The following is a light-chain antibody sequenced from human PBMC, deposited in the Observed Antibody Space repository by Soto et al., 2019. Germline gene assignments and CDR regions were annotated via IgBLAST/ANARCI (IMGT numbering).Light chain of an antibody. CDR1: QSIANN. CDR2: GAS. V-gene: IGKV3-15*01. CDR3: QQYNDWPPWT. J-gene: IGKJ1*01. Sequence: EILMTQSPASLSASPGERITLSCKASQSIANNLAWHQQKPGQAPRLLMYGASTRAADIPARFSGSGSGTEFSLTISSLQSEDFAIYYCQQYNDWPPWTFGQGTKVDIK.